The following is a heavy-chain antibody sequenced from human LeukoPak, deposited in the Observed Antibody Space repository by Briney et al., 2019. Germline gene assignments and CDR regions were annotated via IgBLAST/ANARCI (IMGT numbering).Heavy chain of an antibody. Sequence: GASVKVPCKASGYTFTGYYMHWVRQAPGQGLEWMGWINPNSGGTNYAQKFQGRVTMTRDTSISTAYMELSRLRSDGTAVYYCARVGRWLQFNYYYYGMDVWGQGTTVTVSS. J-gene: IGHJ6*02. CDR1: GYTFTGYY. D-gene: IGHD5-24*01. CDR3: ARVGRWLQFNYYYYGMDV. CDR2: INPNSGGT. V-gene: IGHV1-2*02.